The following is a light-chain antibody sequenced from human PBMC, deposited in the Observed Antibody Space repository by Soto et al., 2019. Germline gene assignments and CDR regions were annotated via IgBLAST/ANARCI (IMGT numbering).Light chain of an antibody. CDR2: EVS. CDR1: SSDVGGYKY. Sequence: QSALSQPASVSGSPGQSITISCTGTSSDVGGYKYVSWYQQHPGKAPKLLIYEVSSRPSGVSNRFSGSKSGNTASLTISGLQAEDEADYSCSSYTSSSTWVFGGGTKVTVL. V-gene: IGLV2-14*01. CDR3: SSYTSSSTWV. J-gene: IGLJ3*02.